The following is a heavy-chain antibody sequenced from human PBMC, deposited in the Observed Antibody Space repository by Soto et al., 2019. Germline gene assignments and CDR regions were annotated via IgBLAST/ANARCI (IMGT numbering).Heavy chain of an antibody. D-gene: IGHD3-10*01. CDR2: IFYSGST. CDR3: AREASVVQGAFIDF. V-gene: IGHV4-61*08. CDR1: GYSVSRNDYF. J-gene: IGHJ4*02. Sequence: QVQLQESGPGLVKPSETLSLTCTVSGYSVSRNDYFWSWIRQTPGKGLEWIGYIFYSGSTTSNPSLRSRVTLSIDTSKNQFSLKLSSVTAADTAVYYCAREASVVQGAFIDFWGQGTLVTVSS.